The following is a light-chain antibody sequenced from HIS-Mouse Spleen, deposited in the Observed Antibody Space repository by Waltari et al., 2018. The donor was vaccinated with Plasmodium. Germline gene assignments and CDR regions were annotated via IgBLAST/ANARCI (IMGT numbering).Light chain of an antibody. Sequence: EIVFTQSPATLSLSLGERDTLSCRASQSVSSYLAWYQQTPGQAPRLLIDDASNRATGIPARFSGSGSGTDFTLTISSLEPEDFALYYCQQRSNWPPTFGQGTRLEIK. J-gene: IGKJ5*01. V-gene: IGKV3-11*01. CDR3: QQRSNWPPT. CDR1: QSVSSY. CDR2: DAS.